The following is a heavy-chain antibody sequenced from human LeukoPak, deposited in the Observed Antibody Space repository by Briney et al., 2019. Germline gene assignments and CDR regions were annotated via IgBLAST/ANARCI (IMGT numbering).Heavy chain of an antibody. Sequence: GGSLRLSCAASGFTFSSYAMHWVRQAPGKGLEWVAVISNDGSNKYYADSVKGRFTISRDNSKNTLYLQMNSLRAEDTAVYYCAREFGYHFDYWGQGTLVTVSS. CDR1: GFTFSSYA. CDR3: AREFGYHFDY. V-gene: IGHV3-30-3*01. CDR2: ISNDGSNK. D-gene: IGHD3-10*01. J-gene: IGHJ4*02.